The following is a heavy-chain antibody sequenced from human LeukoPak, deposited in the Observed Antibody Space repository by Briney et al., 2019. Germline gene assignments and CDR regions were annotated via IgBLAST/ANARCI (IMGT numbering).Heavy chain of an antibody. D-gene: IGHD5-18*01. CDR2: MNPNSGNT. J-gene: IGHJ6*03. CDR1: GYTFTSYD. V-gene: IGHV1-8*01. Sequence: ASVKVSCKASGYTFTSYDINWVRRATGQGLEWMGWMNPNSGNTGYAQKFQGRVTMTRNTSISTAYMELSSLRSEDTAVYYCALRGYSYGSPYYYYYYMDVWGKGTTVTVSS. CDR3: ALRGYSYGSPYYYYYYMDV.